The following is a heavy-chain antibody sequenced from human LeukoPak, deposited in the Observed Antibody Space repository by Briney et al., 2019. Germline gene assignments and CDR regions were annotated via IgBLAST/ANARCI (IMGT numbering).Heavy chain of an antibody. CDR2: IYYSGST. Sequence: SETLSPTCIVSGGSISSGTYYWSWIRQHPGKGLEWIGYIYYSGSTYYNPSLKSRVTISVDTSKNQFSLKLSSVTAADTAVYYCAREEGYCSGGSCYFDYWGQGTLVTVSS. CDR3: AREEGYCSGGSCYFDY. V-gene: IGHV4-31*03. CDR1: GGSISSGTYY. J-gene: IGHJ4*02. D-gene: IGHD2-15*01.